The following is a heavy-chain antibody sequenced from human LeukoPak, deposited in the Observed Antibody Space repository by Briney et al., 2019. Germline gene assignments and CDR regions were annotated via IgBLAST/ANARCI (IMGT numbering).Heavy chain of an antibody. J-gene: IGHJ4*02. CDR2: IRYDGSNK. V-gene: IGHV3-30*02. Sequence: GGSLRLSCAASGFTFSSYGMHWVRQAPGKGLEWVAFIRYDGSNKYYADSVKGRFTISRDNSKNTLYLQMNSLRAEDTAVYFCAKALTGYIPYYFDYWGQGTLVTVSS. CDR3: AKALTGYIPYYFDY. D-gene: IGHD3-9*01. CDR1: GFTFSSYG.